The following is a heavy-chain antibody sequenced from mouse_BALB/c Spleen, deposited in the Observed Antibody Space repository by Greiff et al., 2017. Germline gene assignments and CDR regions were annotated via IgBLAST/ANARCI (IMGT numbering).Heavy chain of an antibody. CDR3: ARRSSDYFDY. V-gene: IGHV5-12-2*01. Sequence: EVQVVESGGGLVQPGGSLKLSCAASGFTFSSYTMSWVRQTPEKRLEWVAYISNGGGSTYYPDTVKGRFTISRDNAKNTLYLQMSSLKSEDTAMYYCARRSSDYFDYWGQGTTLTVSS. J-gene: IGHJ2*01. D-gene: IGHD1-1*01. CDR1: GFTFSSYT. CDR2: ISNGGGST.